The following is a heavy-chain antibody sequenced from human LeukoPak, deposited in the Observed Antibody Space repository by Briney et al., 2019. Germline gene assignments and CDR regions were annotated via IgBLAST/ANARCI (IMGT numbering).Heavy chain of an antibody. CDR3: ARGPITSPFYFDY. D-gene: IGHD2-2*01. CDR2: INWNGGST. J-gene: IGHJ4*02. Sequence: GGSLRLSCSASGFAFDDHGMSWVRQVPGKGLEWVSGINWNGGSTGYADPLRGRFTISRDNAKNSLYLQMDSLRAEDTALYYCARGPITSPFYFDYWGQGTLVTVSS. V-gene: IGHV3-20*04. CDR1: GFAFDDHG.